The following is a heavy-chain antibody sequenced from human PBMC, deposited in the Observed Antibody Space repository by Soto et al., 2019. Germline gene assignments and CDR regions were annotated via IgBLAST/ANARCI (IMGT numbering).Heavy chain of an antibody. D-gene: IGHD3-22*01. J-gene: IGHJ4*02. CDR1: GGSISSYY. CDR2: IYYSGST. Sequence: SETLSLTCTVSGGSISSYYWSWIRQPPGKGLEWIGYIYYSGSTNYNPSLKSRVTISVDTSKNQFSLKLSSVTAADTAVYYCARLNYYDSTGYLDYWGQGTLVTVSS. V-gene: IGHV4-59*01. CDR3: ARLNYYDSTGYLDY.